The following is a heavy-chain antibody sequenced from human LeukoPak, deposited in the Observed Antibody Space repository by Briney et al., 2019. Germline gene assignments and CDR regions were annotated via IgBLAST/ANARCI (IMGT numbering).Heavy chain of an antibody. Sequence: GGSLRLSCAASGFTFSSYAMSWVRQAPGKGLEWVANIKQDGSEKYYVDSVKGRFTISRDNAKNLLYLQMNSLRAEDTAVYYCARDKDYRYYYCMDVWGKGTTVTISS. CDR1: GFTFSSYA. CDR2: IKQDGSEK. CDR3: ARDKDYRYYYCMDV. J-gene: IGHJ6*03. D-gene: IGHD4-11*01. V-gene: IGHV3-7*01.